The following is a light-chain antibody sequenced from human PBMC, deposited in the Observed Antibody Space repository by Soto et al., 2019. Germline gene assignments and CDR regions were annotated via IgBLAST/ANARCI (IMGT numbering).Light chain of an antibody. J-gene: IGLJ3*02. CDR1: SSNIGSNF. Sequence: QSAVTQPPSASGTPGQRVTISCSGSSSNIGSNFVSWYQRLPGTAPKLLIYSINQRPSGVPDRFSGSKSGTSASLAISGLQSEDEADYFCASWDDSLNGPVFGEGTKRTVL. CDR3: ASWDDSLNGPV. CDR2: SIN. V-gene: IGLV1-44*01.